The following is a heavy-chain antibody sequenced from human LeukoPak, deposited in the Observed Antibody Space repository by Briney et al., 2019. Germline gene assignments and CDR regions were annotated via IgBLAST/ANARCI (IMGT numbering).Heavy chain of an antibody. CDR1: GFTFSSYA. CDR3: ARDYGSGSYLRTGASYYYYGMDV. CDR2: ISYGGSNK. Sequence: GGSLRLSCAASGFTFSSYAMHWVRQAPGKGLEWVAVISYGGSNKYYADSVKGRFTISRDNSKNTLYLQMNSLRAEDTAVYYCARDYGSGSYLRTGASYYYYGMDVWGKGTTVTVSS. V-gene: IGHV3-30*04. D-gene: IGHD3-10*01. J-gene: IGHJ6*04.